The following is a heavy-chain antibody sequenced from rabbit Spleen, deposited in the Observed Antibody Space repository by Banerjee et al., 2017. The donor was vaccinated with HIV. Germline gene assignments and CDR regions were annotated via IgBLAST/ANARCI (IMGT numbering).Heavy chain of an antibody. CDR3: ARDTGSSFSSYGMDL. CDR1: GFDFSSSYY. J-gene: IGHJ6*01. CDR2: IDIGSSGFT. Sequence: QSLEESGGDLVKPGASLTLTCTAAGFDFSSSYYMCWVRQAPGKGPEWIACIDIGSSGFTYFASWAKGRFTISKASSTTVTLQMTGLTAADTATYFCARDTGSSFSSYGMDLWGPGTLVTVS. V-gene: IGHV1S40*01. D-gene: IGHD8-1*01.